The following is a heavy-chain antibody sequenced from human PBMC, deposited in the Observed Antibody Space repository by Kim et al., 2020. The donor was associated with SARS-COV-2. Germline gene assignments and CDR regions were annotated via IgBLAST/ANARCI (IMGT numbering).Heavy chain of an antibody. D-gene: IGHD6-13*01. CDR1: GGSISSYY. J-gene: IGHJ4*02. CDR2: VQTSGST. V-gene: IGHV4-4*07. Sequence: SETLSLTCTVSGGSISSYYWSWIRQPAGKGLKWIGRVQTSGSTNYNPSLKSRVTMSVDTSKTQFSLRLTSVTAADTAVYYCAGGPDSSTWSKYDYWGQGT. CDR3: AGGPDSSTWSKYDY.